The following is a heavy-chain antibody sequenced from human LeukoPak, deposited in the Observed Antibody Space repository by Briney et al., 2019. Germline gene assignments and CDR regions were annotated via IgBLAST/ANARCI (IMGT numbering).Heavy chain of an antibody. CDR2: ISNNGDST. D-gene: IGHD3-22*01. Sequence: QPGGSLRLSCAASGFTFSSYAMSWVRQAPGKGLEWVSAISNNGDSTYYADSVKGRFTISRDNSKNTLHLQMNSLRAEDTAVYYCAKDRTSGYYYVMYFDYWGQGTLVTVSS. CDR3: AKDRTSGYYYVMYFDY. CDR1: GFTFSSYA. J-gene: IGHJ4*02. V-gene: IGHV3-23*01.